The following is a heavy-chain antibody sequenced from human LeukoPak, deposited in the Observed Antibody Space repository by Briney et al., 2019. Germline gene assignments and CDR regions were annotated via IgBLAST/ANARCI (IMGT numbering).Heavy chain of an antibody. CDR1: GFTFSSYW. CDR2: INSDGSST. J-gene: IGHJ2*01. V-gene: IGHV3-74*01. CDR3: ARPRGEQWLVRPNWYFDL. Sequence: GGSLRLSCAASGFTFSSYWMHWVRQAPGKGLVWVSRINSDGSSTSYADSVKGRFTISRDNAKNTLYLQMNSLRAEDTAVCYCARPRGEQWLVRPNWYFDLWGRGTLVTVSS. D-gene: IGHD6-19*01.